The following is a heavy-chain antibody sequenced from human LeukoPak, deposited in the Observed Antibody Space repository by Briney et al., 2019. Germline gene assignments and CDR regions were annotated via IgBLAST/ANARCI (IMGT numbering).Heavy chain of an antibody. CDR3: ARDFDMGITPGDDFDF. D-gene: IGHD3-9*01. J-gene: IGHJ4*02. Sequence: PGGSLRLSCAAPGFSLSSNWMHWFRQVPGKGLVWVCHINPDASNIGYADSVKGRFTISRDNARNTVFLQMNSLRAEDTAVYYCARDFDMGITPGDDFDFWGQGTLVTVSS. V-gene: IGHV3-74*01. CDR1: GFSLSSNW. CDR2: INPDASNI.